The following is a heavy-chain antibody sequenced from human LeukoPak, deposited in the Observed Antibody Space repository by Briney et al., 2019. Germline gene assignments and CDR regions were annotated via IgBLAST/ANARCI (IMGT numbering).Heavy chain of an antibody. J-gene: IGHJ6*03. V-gene: IGHV1-46*01. CDR3: ARDRVAVAPYYYYYMDV. CDR1: GYTFTSYY. CDR2: INPSGGST. Sequence: AASVKVSCKASGYTFTSYYMHWVRQAPGQGLEWMGIINPSGGSTSYAQKFQGRVTMTRDTSTSTVYMELSSLRSEDTAVYYCARDRVAVAPYYYYYMDVWGKGTTVTVSS. D-gene: IGHD6-19*01.